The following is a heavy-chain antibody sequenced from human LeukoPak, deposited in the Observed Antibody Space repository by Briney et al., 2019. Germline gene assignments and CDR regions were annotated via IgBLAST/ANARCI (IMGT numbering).Heavy chain of an antibody. D-gene: IGHD3-22*01. CDR1: GYTFTGYY. CDR2: INPNSGGT. Sequence: ASVKVSCRPSGYTFTGYYMHWVRQAPERGVNGMGWINPNSGGTNYAQKSQGRATMTRGPSISTAYMDLSRCGSDDTAVYYCARERVDSSSFFDYWGQGTLVTVSS. V-gene: IGHV1-2*02. J-gene: IGHJ4*02. CDR3: ARERVDSSSFFDY.